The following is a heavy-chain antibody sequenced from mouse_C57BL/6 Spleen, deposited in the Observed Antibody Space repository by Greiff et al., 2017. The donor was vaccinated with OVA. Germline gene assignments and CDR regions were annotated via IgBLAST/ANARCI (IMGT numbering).Heavy chain of an antibody. V-gene: IGHV3-6*01. Sequence: EVQLQESGPGLVKPSQSLSLTCSVTGYSITSGYYWNWIRQFPGNKLEWMGYISYDGSNNYNPSLKNRISITRDTSKNQFFLKLNSVTTEDTATYYCARKGNDGYYPDYWGQGTTLTVSS. CDR3: ARKGNDGYYPDY. CDR1: GYSITSGYY. J-gene: IGHJ2*01. D-gene: IGHD2-3*01. CDR2: ISYDGSN.